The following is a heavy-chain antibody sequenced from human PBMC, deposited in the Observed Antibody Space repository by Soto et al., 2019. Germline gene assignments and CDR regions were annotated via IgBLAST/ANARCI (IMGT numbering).Heavy chain of an antibody. J-gene: IGHJ4*02. CDR3: VREKYCSGGSCYSDY. CDR2: ISNSGSTT. Sequence: QVQLVECGGGLAKPGGSLRLSCAASGFTFSHYFMTWIRQAPGKGLEWVSHISNSGSTTYYADSVKGRFTISRDNAKDSLSLQMNSLRAEDMAVYYCVREKYCSGGSCYSDYWGQGTLVTVSS. D-gene: IGHD2-15*01. V-gene: IGHV3-11*01. CDR1: GFTFSHYF.